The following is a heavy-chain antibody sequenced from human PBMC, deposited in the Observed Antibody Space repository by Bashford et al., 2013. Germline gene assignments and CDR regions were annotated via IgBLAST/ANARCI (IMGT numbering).Heavy chain of an antibody. J-gene: IGHJ4*02. Sequence: WIRQPPRKGLEWIGTIYSSGSTYYNPSLKSRVTISVDTSKNQISLRLSSVTAADTAVYYCARGSGSYHYFDYWGQGTLVTVSS. D-gene: IGHD3-10*01. CDR3: ARGSGSYHYFDY. V-gene: IGHV4-39*01. CDR2: IYSSGST.